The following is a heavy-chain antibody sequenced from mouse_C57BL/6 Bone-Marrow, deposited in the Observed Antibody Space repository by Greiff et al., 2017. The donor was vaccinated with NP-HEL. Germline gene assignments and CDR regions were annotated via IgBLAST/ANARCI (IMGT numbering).Heavy chain of an antibody. CDR1: GYAFSSSW. V-gene: IGHV1-82*01. CDR3: ASYGYDGAMDY. D-gene: IGHD2-2*01. Sequence: VKLMESGPELVKPGASVKISCKASGYAFSSSWMNWVKQRPGKGLEWIGRIYPGDGDTNYNGKFKGKATLTADKSSSTAYMQLSSLTSEDSAVYFCASYGYDGAMDYWGQGTSVTVSS. CDR2: IYPGDGDT. J-gene: IGHJ4*01.